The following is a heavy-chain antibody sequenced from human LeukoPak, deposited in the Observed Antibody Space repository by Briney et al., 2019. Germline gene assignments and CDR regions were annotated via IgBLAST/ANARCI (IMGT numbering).Heavy chain of an antibody. D-gene: IGHD6-19*01. CDR2: IYYSGST. V-gene: IGHV4-59*08. CDR3: ARRGTIAVAGTGSWFDP. Sequence: SETLSLTCTVSGGSISSYYWSGIRQPPGKGLEWMGYIYYSGSTNYNPSLKSRVTISVDTSKNQFSLKLSSVTAADTAVYYCARRGTIAVAGTGSWFDPWGQGTLVTVSS. CDR1: GGSISSYY. J-gene: IGHJ5*02.